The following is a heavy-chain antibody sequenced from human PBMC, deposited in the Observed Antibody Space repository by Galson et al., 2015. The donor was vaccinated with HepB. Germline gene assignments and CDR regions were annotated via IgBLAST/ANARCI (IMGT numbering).Heavy chain of an antibody. J-gene: IGHJ3*02. Sequence: TLSLTCTVSGGSISSGDYYWSWIRQPPGKGLEWIGYIYYSGSTYYNPSLKSRVTISVDTSKNQFSLKLSSVTAADTAVYYCARKNYYDSSEGLMGHAFDIWGQGTMVTVSS. CDR1: GGSISSGDYY. CDR3: ARKNYYDSSEGLMGHAFDI. CDR2: IYYSGST. V-gene: IGHV4-30-4*01. D-gene: IGHD3-22*01.